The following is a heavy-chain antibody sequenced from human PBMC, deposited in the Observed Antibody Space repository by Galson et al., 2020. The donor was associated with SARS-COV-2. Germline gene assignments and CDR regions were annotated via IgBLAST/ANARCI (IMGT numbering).Heavy chain of an antibody. CDR2: IYPGDSDT. J-gene: IGHJ4*02. Sequence: GESLKISCKGSGYSFTSYWIGWVRQMPGKGLEWMGIIYPGDSDTRYSPSFQGLVTISADKSISTAYLQWSSLKASVTAMYYCARHRSFGELLSVTYFDYWGQGTLVTVSS. D-gene: IGHD3-10*01. CDR3: ARHRSFGELLSVTYFDY. CDR1: GYSFTSYW. V-gene: IGHV5-51*01.